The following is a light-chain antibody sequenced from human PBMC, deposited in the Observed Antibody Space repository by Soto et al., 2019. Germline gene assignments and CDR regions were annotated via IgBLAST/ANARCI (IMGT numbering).Light chain of an antibody. Sequence: GTLSLSPGERATLSCRASQSVSSSYLAWYQQKPGQAPRLLIYGASSRATVIPDRLSGSGSGTDFTLTISRLEPEDFAVYYCQQYGSSPSWTFGQGTKVDIK. V-gene: IGKV3-20*01. J-gene: IGKJ1*01. CDR2: GAS. CDR1: QSVSSSY. CDR3: QQYGSSPSWT.